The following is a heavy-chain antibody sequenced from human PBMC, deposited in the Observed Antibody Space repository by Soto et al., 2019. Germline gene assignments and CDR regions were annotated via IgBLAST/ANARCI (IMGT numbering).Heavy chain of an antibody. CDR1: GGRVSWHSAA. CDR3: SREMTEYVITDRSQDY. J-gene: IGHJ4*02. Sequence: PTLTLTCDVPGGRVSWHSAAGKWIRPSPSRGLEWPGRTYYRSRWYNDYAVSVKSRITVTPDTSKNQFSLHLNSVTPEDTAVYYCSREMTEYVITDRSQDYCCKGPLVTVS. CDR2: TYYRSRWYN. V-gene: IGHV6-1*01. D-gene: IGHD2-21*01.